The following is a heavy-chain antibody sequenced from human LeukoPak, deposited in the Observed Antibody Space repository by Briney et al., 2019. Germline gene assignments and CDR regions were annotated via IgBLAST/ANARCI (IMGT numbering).Heavy chain of an antibody. CDR2: ITKNGSGT. CDR3: VTYKNQPHTLFFVF. V-gene: IGHV3-7*02. J-gene: IGHJ4*02. CDR1: GFTFRNYG. Sequence: SGGSLRLSCTASGFTFRNYGMNWVRQAPGKGLEWVAIITKNGSGTTNVYAAKVRCTTSRDNARNSLSLQMNGLRSEDTAVYYCVTYKNQPHTLFFVFWGQGAMVTVSA. D-gene: IGHD1-1*01.